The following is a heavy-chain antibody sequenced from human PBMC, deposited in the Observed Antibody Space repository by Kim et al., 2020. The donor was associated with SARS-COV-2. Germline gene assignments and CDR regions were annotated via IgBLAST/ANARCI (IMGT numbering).Heavy chain of an antibody. CDR1: GGSISSYY. Sequence: SETLSLTCTVSGGSISSYYWSWIRQPPGKGLEWIGYIYYSGSTNYNPSLKSRVTISVDTSKNQFSLKLSSVTAADTAVYYCARWSLGYYDSSGPQAAFDIWGPGKMVTVSS. D-gene: IGHD3-22*01. V-gene: IGHV4-59*01. CDR2: IYYSGST. J-gene: IGHJ3*02. CDR3: ARWSLGYYDSSGPQAAFDI.